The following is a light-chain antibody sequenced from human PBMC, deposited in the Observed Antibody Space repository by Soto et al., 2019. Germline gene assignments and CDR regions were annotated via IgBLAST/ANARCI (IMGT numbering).Light chain of an antibody. CDR1: QSIITS. V-gene: IGKV1-5*03. CDR3: QQYSSYWT. J-gene: IGKJ1*01. Sequence: DIQMTQSPSTLSASVGDRVTITCRASQSIITSLAWYQQKPGKAPKLLIYKASSLQSGVPSRFSGSGSGTEFTLTITSLQPHDFATYYCQQYSSYWTFGQGTKVDI. CDR2: KAS.